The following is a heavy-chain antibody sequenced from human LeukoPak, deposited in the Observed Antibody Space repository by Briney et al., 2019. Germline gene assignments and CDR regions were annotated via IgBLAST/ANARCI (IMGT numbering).Heavy chain of an antibody. CDR3: ARDQVDRYLDY. CDR1: GGTFSSYA. Sequence: SVKVSCKASGGTFSSYAISWVRQAPGQGLEWMGRIIPILGIANYAQKFQGRVTITADKSTSTAYMELSSLRSEDTAVYHCARDQVDRYLDYWGQGTLVTVSS. V-gene: IGHV1-69*04. CDR2: IIPILGIA. J-gene: IGHJ4*02. D-gene: IGHD3-9*01.